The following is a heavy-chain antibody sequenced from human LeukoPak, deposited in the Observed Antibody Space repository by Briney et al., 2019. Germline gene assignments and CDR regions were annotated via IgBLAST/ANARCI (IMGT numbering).Heavy chain of an antibody. CDR1: GFTFSSYA. V-gene: IGHV3-43*01. CDR3: AKDIRDLSTGQYMISS. CDR2: ISWDGSTT. J-gene: IGHJ4*02. Sequence: PGRSLRLSCAASGFTFSSYAMHWVRQIPGKGLEWVALISWDGSTTYYKDSVKGRFTISRDNSGNSLYLQMNSLEKQDTAFYYCAKDIRDLSTGQYMISSWGQGTLVTVSS. D-gene: IGHD3-9*01.